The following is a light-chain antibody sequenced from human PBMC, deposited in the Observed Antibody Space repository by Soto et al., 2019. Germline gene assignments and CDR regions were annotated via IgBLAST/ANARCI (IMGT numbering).Light chain of an antibody. CDR1: QSVSSS. J-gene: IGKJ1*01. Sequence: EIVLTQSPATLSLSPGERATLSCRASQSVSSSLAWYQQKPGQAPRLLMYDASNRATGIPARLSGSGSGTDFTLTISRLEPEDFALYYCQQRSNWPPTFGQGTKVEIK. CDR3: QQRSNWPPT. V-gene: IGKV3-11*01. CDR2: DAS.